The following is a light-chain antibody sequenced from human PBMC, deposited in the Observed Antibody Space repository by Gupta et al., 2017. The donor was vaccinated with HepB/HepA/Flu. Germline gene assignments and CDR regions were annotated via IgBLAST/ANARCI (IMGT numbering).Light chain of an antibody. CDR2: GAS. CDR1: QSVSSSY. Sequence: EIVLTQSPGTLSLSPGERATLSCRASQSVSSSYLAWYQQKPGQTPRLLIYGASRRATGIPDRFSGSGSGTDFTLTIIRLEPEDFAVYYCQQYASSPFTFGPGTKVDIK. J-gene: IGKJ3*01. CDR3: QQYASSPFT. V-gene: IGKV3-20*01.